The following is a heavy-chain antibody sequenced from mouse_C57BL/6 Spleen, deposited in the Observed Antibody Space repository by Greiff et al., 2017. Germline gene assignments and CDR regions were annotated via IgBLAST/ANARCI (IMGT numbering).Heavy chain of an antibody. J-gene: IGHJ2*01. CDR2: IYPGSGST. Sequence: VQLQQSGAELVKPGASVKMSCKASGYTFTSYWITWVKQRPGQGLEWIGDIYPGSGSTNYNEKFKSKATLTVDTSSSTAYMQLSSLTSEDSAVYYCARSDYSNYLYYLDYWGQGTTLTVSS. CDR1: GYTFTSYW. D-gene: IGHD2-5*01. V-gene: IGHV1-55*01. CDR3: ARSDYSNYLYYLDY.